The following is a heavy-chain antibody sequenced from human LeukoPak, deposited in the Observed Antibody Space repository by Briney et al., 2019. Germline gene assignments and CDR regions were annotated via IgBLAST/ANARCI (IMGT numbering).Heavy chain of an antibody. CDR1: GGSISRGDYY. D-gene: IGHD5-18*01. CDR3: AREVDSYGYAGTDY. CDR2: IYYSGST. V-gene: IGHV4-30-4*08. J-gene: IGHJ4*02. Sequence: SETLSLTCTVSGGSISRGDYYWSWIRQPPGKGLEWIGYIYYSGSTYYNPSLKSRVTISVDTSKNQFSLKLSSVTAADTAVYYCAREVDSYGYAGTDYWGQGTLVTVSS.